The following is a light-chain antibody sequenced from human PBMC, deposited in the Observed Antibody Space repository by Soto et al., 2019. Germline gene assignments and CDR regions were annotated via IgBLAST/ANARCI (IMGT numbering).Light chain of an antibody. CDR2: KAS. CDR1: QSISNL. J-gene: IGKJ1*01. Sequence: DIQMTQSPSTLSASEGDRVTITCRASQSISNLLAWYQQKPGKAPKLLIYKASTLASGVPSRFSGIISGTEFTLAISSLQPDDFATYYCQHYYSYSRTFGQGTRVEIK. CDR3: QHYYSYSRT. V-gene: IGKV1-5*03.